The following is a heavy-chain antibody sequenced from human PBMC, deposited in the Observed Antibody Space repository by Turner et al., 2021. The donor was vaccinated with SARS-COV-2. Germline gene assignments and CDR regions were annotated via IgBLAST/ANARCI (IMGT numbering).Heavy chain of an antibody. CDR1: GYTFTSYD. V-gene: IGHV1-8*01. CDR2: MKPNSGNT. J-gene: IGHJ5*02. D-gene: IGHD3-9*01. CDR3: ARAAQLTVWFDP. Sequence: QVQLVQSGAEVKKPGASVKVSCKASGYTFTSYDINWVRQATGQGLEWMGWMKPNSGNTGYAKKLQGRVTMTRNTSISTDYMELSSLRSEDTAVYYCARAAQLTVWFDPWGQGTLVTVSS.